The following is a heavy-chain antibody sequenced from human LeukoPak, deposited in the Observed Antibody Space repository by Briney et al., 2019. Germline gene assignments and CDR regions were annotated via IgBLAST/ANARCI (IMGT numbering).Heavy chain of an antibody. CDR1: GFTLSSYE. V-gene: IGHV3-48*03. CDR3: ARDPGDNDAFDI. Sequence: AGGSLRLSCAASGFTLSSYEMNWVRQAPGKGLEWVSYISSSGSTIYYADSVKGRFTISRDNAKNSLYLQMNSLRAEDTAVYYCARDPGDNDAFDIWGQGTMVTVSS. J-gene: IGHJ3*02. CDR2: ISSSGSTI. D-gene: IGHD4-17*01.